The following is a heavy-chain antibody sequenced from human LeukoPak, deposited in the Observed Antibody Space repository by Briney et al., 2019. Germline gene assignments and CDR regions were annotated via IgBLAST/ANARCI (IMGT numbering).Heavy chain of an antibody. V-gene: IGHV3-74*01. CDR2: IASDGSST. Sequence: GGSLRLSCAASGFAFSSYAMSWVRQAPGKGLVWVSRIASDGSSTTYADSVKGRFSISRDNAKNTLYLQMNSLRVEDTAVYYCARGDNDYGDYVNDYWGQGTLVTVSS. D-gene: IGHD4-17*01. CDR1: GFAFSSYA. CDR3: ARGDNDYGDYVNDY. J-gene: IGHJ4*02.